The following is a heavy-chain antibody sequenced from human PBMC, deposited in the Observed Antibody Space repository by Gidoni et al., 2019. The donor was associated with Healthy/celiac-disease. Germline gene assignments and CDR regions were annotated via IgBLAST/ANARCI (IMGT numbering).Heavy chain of an antibody. CDR2: FDPEDGET. V-gene: IGHV1-24*01. D-gene: IGHD2-2*01. Sequence: QVQLVQSGAEVKKPGASVKVSCKVSGYTLTELSLHWVRQAPGKGLEWMGGFDPEDGETIYAQKFQGRVTMTEDTSTDTAYMELSSLRSEDTAVYYCATEPPGYCSSTSCYAGGYYWGQGTLVTVSS. CDR1: GYTLTELS. CDR3: ATEPPGYCSSTSCYAGGYY. J-gene: IGHJ4*02.